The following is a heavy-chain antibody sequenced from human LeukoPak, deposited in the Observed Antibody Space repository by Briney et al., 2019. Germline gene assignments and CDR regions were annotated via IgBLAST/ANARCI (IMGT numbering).Heavy chain of an antibody. CDR3: AKGGLRVTDY. Sequence: GGSLRLSCAASGFIFSNYWVHWVRQAPGKGLVWVSRANNDGSSTTYADSVKGRFTISRDNAKNTLYLQMNSLRAEDTAVYYCAKGGLRVTDYWGQGTLVTVSS. CDR1: GFIFSNYW. CDR2: ANNDGSST. J-gene: IGHJ4*02. D-gene: IGHD5/OR15-5a*01. V-gene: IGHV3-74*03.